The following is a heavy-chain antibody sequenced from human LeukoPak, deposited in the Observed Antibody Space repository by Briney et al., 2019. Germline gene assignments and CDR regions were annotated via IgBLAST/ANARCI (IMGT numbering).Heavy chain of an antibody. CDR1: GYIFTSYY. CDR2: INPNGGTT. J-gene: IGHJ2*01. CDR3: ARDPRNDYGDPRWYFDL. V-gene: IGHV1-46*01. Sequence: GASVKVSCKASGYIFTSYYMHWVRQAPGQGLEWMGIINPNGGTTSYAQNFQGRVTVTRDMSTNTVYMELSSLRSEDTAVYYCARDPRNDYGDPRWYFDLWGRGTLVTVSS. D-gene: IGHD4-17*01.